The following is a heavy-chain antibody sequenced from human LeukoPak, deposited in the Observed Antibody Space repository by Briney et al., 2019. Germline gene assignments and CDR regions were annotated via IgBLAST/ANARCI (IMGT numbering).Heavy chain of an antibody. Sequence: GGSLRLSCAASGFTFSIYAMTWVRQAPGKGLEWVSSISSSSSYIYYADSVKGRFTISRDNAKNSLYLQMNSLRAEDTAVYYCAELGITMIGGVWGKGTTVTISS. J-gene: IGHJ6*04. V-gene: IGHV3-21*01. CDR1: GFTFSIYA. CDR2: ISSSSSYI. D-gene: IGHD3-10*02. CDR3: AELGITMIGGV.